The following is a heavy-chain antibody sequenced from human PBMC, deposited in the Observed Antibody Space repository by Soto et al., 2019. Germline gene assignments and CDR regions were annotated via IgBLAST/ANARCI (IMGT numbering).Heavy chain of an antibody. V-gene: IGHV3-23*01. D-gene: IGHD1-26*01. J-gene: IGHJ4*02. CDR1: GFTFSSYA. CDR3: AKQTRSGGGYSSFDY. CDR2: ISGSGGST. Sequence: GGSLRLSCAASGFTFSSYAMSWVRQAPGKGLEWVSAISGSGGSTFYADSVKGRFTISRDNSNNTLYLQMNSLRGEDTAVYYWAKQTRSGGGYSSFDYWGQGTLVTVSS.